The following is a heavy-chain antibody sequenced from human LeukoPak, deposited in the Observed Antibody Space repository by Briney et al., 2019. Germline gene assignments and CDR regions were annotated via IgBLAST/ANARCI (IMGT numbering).Heavy chain of an antibody. CDR3: AKDRDGLGVAGVGY. D-gene: IGHD1-26*01. CDR2: ISYDGSNK. CDR1: GFTFSSNA. J-gene: IGHJ4*02. V-gene: IGHV3-30*04. Sequence: PGGSLRLSCAASGFTFSSNAMHWVRQAPGKGLEWVAVISYDGSNKYYADSVKGRFTISRDNSKNTLYLQMSSLRAEDTAVYYCAKDRDGLGVAGVGYWGQGTLVTVSS.